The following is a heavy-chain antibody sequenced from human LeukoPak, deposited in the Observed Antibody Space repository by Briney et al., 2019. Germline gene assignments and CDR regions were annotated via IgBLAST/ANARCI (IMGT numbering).Heavy chain of an antibody. CDR1: GFTFSSYS. V-gene: IGHV3-21*01. CDR3: ARKDYGDYVDAFDI. CDR2: ISSSSSYI. Sequence: PGGSLRLSCAASGFTFSSYSMNWVRQAPGKGLEWVSSISSSSSYIYYADSVKGRFTISRDNGKNSLYLQMNSLRAEDTAVYYCARKDYGDYVDAFDIWGQGTMVTVSS. J-gene: IGHJ3*02. D-gene: IGHD4-17*01.